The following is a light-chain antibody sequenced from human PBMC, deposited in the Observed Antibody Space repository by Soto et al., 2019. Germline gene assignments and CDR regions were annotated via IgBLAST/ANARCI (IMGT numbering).Light chain of an antibody. CDR1: SGSVSTSYY. V-gene: IGLV8-61*01. CDR2: NTT. J-gene: IGLJ2*01. CDR3: ALYVGSGTVV. Sequence: QTVVTQEPSFSVSPGGTVILTCGLTSGSVSTSYYPSWYQQSPGLAPRTLIYNTTTRSSEVPDRFSGSILGNKAALTITGAQSDDESDYLCALYVGSGTVVFGEGTKLTVL.